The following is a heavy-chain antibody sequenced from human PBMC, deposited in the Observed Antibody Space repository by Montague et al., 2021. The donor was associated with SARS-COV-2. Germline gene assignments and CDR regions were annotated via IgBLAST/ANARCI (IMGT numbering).Heavy chain of an antibody. CDR1: GASLSGSY. CDR3: ARALFSRRGVYITTYYYSYYMDA. J-gene: IGHJ6*03. D-gene: IGHD3-10*01. V-gene: IGHV4-34*01. CDR2: VNQSGVT. Sequence: SETLSLTCAVYGASLSGSYWTWIRQPPGKGLELIGEVNQSGVTNYNPSLKSRVAISVDTSKNQFSPRLSSVTAADTAVYYCARALFSRRGVYITTYYYSYYMDAWGTGTTVTVSS.